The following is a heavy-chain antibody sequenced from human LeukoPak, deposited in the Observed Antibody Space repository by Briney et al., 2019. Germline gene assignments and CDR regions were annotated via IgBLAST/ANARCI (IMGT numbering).Heavy chain of an antibody. CDR2: ISTSSAYI. CDR1: GFTFSSYT. CDR3: ARRDPFDY. J-gene: IGHJ4*02. Sequence: PGGSLRLSCAASGFTFSSYTLSWVRQAPEKGLEWVSSISTSSAYIYYADSVKGRFTISRDNAKTSLYLQMNNLRDEDTAVYYCARRDPFDYWGQGTMVTVSS. V-gene: IGHV3-21*01.